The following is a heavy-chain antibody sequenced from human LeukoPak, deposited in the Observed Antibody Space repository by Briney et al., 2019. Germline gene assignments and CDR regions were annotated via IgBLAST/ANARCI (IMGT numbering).Heavy chain of an antibody. Sequence: GGSLRLSCAASGITFSSYGMSWVRQAPGKGLEWVSAISGSGGSTYYADSVKGRFTISRDNSKNTLYLQMNSLRAEDTAVYYCAKAYSSSWYTYYFDYWGQGTLVTVSS. CDR1: GITFSSYG. J-gene: IGHJ4*02. D-gene: IGHD6-13*01. V-gene: IGHV3-23*01. CDR2: ISGSGGST. CDR3: AKAYSSSWYTYYFDY.